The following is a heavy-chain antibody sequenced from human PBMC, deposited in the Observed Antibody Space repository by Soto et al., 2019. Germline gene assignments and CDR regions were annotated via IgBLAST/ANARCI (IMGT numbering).Heavy chain of an antibody. CDR2: IIPIFGTA. Sequence: SVKVSCKASGGTFSSYAISWVRQAPGQGLEWMGGIIPIFGTANYAQKFQGRVTITADESTSTAYMELSSLRSEDTAVYYCARGVADEDYYYSGMDAWGQGTTVTVSS. CDR3: ARGVADEDYYYSGMDA. V-gene: IGHV1-69*13. D-gene: IGHD2-15*01. CDR1: GGTFSSYA. J-gene: IGHJ6*02.